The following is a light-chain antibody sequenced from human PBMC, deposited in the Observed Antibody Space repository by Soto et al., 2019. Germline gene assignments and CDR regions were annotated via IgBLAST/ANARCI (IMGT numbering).Light chain of an antibody. Sequence: EIVLTQSPGTLSFSPGERDTLACLSSQSVSSSYLAWYQQKPGQAPRLLIYGASSRAIGIPDRFSGSGSGKDGTLNISRLEPEECAVDYCQKYGSSPWTFGQGTKGDIK. V-gene: IGKV3-20*01. CDR1: QSVSSSY. CDR3: QKYGSSPWT. J-gene: IGKJ1*01. CDR2: GAS.